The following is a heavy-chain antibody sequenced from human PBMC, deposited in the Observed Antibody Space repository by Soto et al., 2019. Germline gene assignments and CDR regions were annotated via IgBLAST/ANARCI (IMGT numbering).Heavy chain of an antibody. J-gene: IGHJ4*02. CDR2: IYYSGSS. V-gene: IGHV4-31*03. CDR3: ARESCGYDPTQYYFDY. CDR1: GGSISRGGYY. D-gene: IGHD5-12*01. Sequence: VQLQESAPGLVKPSQSLSLTCTVSGGSISRGGYYWSWIRQHPGKCMEWIGYIYYSGSSYYNPHLKCRVTISVDTSKNYFCLQLSSVTAADTAVYYCARESCGYDPTQYYFDYWGGGTLLTVS.